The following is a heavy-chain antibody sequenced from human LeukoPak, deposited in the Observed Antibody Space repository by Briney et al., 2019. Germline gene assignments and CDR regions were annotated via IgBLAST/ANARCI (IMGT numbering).Heavy chain of an antibody. CDR2: ISAYNGNT. D-gene: IGHD6-19*01. J-gene: IGHJ1*01. CDR3: ARDWGYSSGWLEYFQH. CDR1: GYTFTSYG. V-gene: IGHV1-18*01. Sequence: GASVKVSCKASGYTFTSYGISWVRQAPGQGLEWMGWISAYNGNTNYAQKLQGRVTMTTDTSTTTAYMELRSLRSDDTAIYYCARDWGYSSGWLEYFQHWGQGTLVTVSS.